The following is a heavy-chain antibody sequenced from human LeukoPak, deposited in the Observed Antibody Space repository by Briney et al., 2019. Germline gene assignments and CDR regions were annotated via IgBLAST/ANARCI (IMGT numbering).Heavy chain of an antibody. CDR3: AKDTTSGFEIVGAFDI. V-gene: IGHV3-33*06. CDR2: IWYDGSNK. D-gene: IGHD3-22*01. J-gene: IGHJ3*02. CDR1: GFTFSSYG. Sequence: GGSLRLSCAASGFTFSSYGMHWVRQAPGKGLEWVAVIWYDGSNKYYADSVKGRFTIPRDNSKNTLYLQMNSLRAEDTAVYYCAKDTTSGFEIVGAFDIWGQGTMVTVSS.